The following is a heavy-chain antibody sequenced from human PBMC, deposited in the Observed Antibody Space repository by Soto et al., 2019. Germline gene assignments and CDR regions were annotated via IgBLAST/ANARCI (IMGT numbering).Heavy chain of an antibody. CDR1: GGSISSRSYS. CDR2: IYYSENT. CDR3: ARVPSP. Sequence: SETLSLTCSVSGGSISSRSYSWGWIRQPPGKGLEWIGTIYYSENTYYNPSLKSRVTISVDTSKNQFSLKLSSVTAADTAVYYCARVPSPWGQGTLVTVSS. J-gene: IGHJ5*02. V-gene: IGHV4-39*07.